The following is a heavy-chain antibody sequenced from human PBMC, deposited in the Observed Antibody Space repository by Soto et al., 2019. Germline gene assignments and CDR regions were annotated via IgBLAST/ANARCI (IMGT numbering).Heavy chain of an antibody. Sequence: HPGGSLRLSCAASGFTFSDYAMHWVRQAPGKGQEWVAVVSHDGRNTHYADSVKGRFTISRDSSKNTVSLEMTSLIAEDTVFYYCAKGGRQWLVTSDFNYWGQGALVTVS. CDR3: AKGGRQWLVTSDFNY. CDR2: VSHDGRNT. V-gene: IGHV3-30*18. CDR1: GFTFSDYA. D-gene: IGHD6-19*01. J-gene: IGHJ4*02.